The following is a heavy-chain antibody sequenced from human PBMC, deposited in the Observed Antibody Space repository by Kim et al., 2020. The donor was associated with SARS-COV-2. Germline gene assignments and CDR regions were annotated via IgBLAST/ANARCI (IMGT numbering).Heavy chain of an antibody. D-gene: IGHD6-13*01. J-gene: IGHJ5*02. V-gene: IGHV1-3*01. CDR3: ASPNSSSWYWGPFDP. Sequence: QKFQGRVTITRDTSASTAYMELSSLRSEDTAVYYCASPNSSSWYWGPFDPWGQGTLVTVSS.